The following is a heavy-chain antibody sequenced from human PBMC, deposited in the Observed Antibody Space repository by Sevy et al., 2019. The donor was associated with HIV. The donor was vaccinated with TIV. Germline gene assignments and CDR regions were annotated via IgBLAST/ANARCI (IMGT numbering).Heavy chain of an antibody. Sequence: TLSLTCTVSGGSISSGDYYWSWIRQPPGKGLEWIGYTYYSGSTYYNPSLKSRVTISVDTSKNQFSLKLSSVTAADTAVYYCAREMENSSSWTRWFDPWGQGTLVTVSS. J-gene: IGHJ5*02. V-gene: IGHV4-30-4*01. CDR1: GGSISSGDYY. CDR2: TYYSGST. CDR3: AREMENSSSWTRWFDP. D-gene: IGHD6-13*01.